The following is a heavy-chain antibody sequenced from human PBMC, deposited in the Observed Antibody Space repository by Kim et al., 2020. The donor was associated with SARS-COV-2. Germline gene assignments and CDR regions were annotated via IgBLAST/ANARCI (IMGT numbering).Heavy chain of an antibody. CDR1: GGSFSGYY. CDR2: INHSGST. V-gene: IGHV4-34*01. CDR3: ARVRGFRSGWYFWGMDV. D-gene: IGHD6-19*01. J-gene: IGHJ6*02. Sequence: SETLSLTCAVYGGSFSGYYWSWIRQPPGKGLEWIGEINHSGSTNYNPSLKSRVTISVDTSKNQFSLKLSSVTAADTAVYYCARVRGFRSGWYFWGMDVWGQGTTVTVSS.